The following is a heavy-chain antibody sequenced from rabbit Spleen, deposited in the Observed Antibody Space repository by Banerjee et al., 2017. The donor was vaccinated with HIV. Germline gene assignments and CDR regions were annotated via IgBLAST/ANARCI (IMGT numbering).Heavy chain of an antibody. CDR3: ARDTSSSFSSYGMDL. V-gene: IGHV1S45*01. D-gene: IGHD1-1*01. CDR2: VAAGVSFTT. CDR1: GFSFTYIDY. Sequence: QEQLVESGGGLVQPEGSLTLTCTVSGFSFTYIDYLCWVRQPPGKGPEWIACVAAGVSFTTYYATWAKGRFTISKTSSTTVTLQMTSLTAADTATYFCARDTSSSFSSYGMDLWGQGTLVTVS. J-gene: IGHJ6*01.